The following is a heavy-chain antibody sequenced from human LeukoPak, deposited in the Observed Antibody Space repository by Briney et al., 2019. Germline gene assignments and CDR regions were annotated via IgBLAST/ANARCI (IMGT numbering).Heavy chain of an antibody. V-gene: IGHV3-7*01. J-gene: IGHJ3*02. CDR3: ARDKMWLGSDAFDI. Sequence: GGSLRLSCAASGFTFSSYWMSWVRQAPGKGLEWVANIKQEGSEKYYVDSVKGRFTISRGNAKNSLYLQMNSLRAEDTAVYYCARDKMWLGSDAFDIWGQGTMVTVSS. CDR1: GFTFSSYW. D-gene: IGHD6-19*01. CDR2: IKQEGSEK.